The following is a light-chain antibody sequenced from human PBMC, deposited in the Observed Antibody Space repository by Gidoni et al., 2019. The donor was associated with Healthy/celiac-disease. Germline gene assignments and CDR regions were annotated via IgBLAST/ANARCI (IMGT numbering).Light chain of an antibody. V-gene: IGKV3-15*01. CDR3: QQYNNWPIT. J-gene: IGKJ5*01. Sequence: EIVMTQSPATLSVSPGERATLSCRASQSVSSNLAWYQQKPGQAPRLLISGASTRATGIPARFSGSGCGTEFTLTISSLQSEDFAVYYCQQYNNWPITFGQGTRLEIK. CDR1: QSVSSN. CDR2: GAS.